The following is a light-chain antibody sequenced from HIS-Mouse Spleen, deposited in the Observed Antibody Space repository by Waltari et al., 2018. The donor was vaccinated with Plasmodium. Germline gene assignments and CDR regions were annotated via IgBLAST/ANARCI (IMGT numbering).Light chain of an antibody. Sequence: QSALTQPAAVSGSPGQSLPLSFTGTNSDVGRYNFFSWYQQHPGKAPKLMLYEGSKRPSGVSNRFSGSKSGNTASLTISGLQAEDEADYYCCSHAGSSTWVFGGGTKLTVL. CDR1: NSDVGRYNF. CDR2: EGS. J-gene: IGLJ3*02. V-gene: IGLV2-23*01. CDR3: CSHAGSSTWV.